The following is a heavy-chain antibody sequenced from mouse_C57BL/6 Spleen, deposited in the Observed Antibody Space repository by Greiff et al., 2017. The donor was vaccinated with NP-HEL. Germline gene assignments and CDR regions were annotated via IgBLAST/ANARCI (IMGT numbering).Heavy chain of an antibody. CDR1: GYTFTSYW. Sequence: QVQLQQPGAELVMPGASVKLSCKASGYTFTSYWMHWVKRRPGQGLEWIGEIDPSDSYTNYNQKFKGKSTLTVDKSSSTAYMQLGSLTSEDSAVYYCARWGNYETYWGQGTLVTVSA. CDR3: ARWGNYETY. D-gene: IGHD2-1*01. V-gene: IGHV1-69*01. J-gene: IGHJ3*01. CDR2: IDPSDSYT.